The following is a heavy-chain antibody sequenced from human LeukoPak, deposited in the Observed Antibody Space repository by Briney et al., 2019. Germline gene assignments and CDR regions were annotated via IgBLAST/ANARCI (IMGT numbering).Heavy chain of an antibody. V-gene: IGHV4-4*08. CDR3: ARERYGMDV. Sequence: PSETLSLTCTVSGGSISSYYWSWIRQPPGKGLEWIGYIYSSGSTNYNPSLKSRVTISVDTSKNQFSLNLISVTAADTAVYYCARERYGMDVWGQGTTVTVSS. CDR2: IYSSGST. CDR1: GGSISSYY. J-gene: IGHJ6*02.